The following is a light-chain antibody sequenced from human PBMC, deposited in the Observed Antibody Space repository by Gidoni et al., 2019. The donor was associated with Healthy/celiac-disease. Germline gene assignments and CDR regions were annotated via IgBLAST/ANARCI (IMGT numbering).Light chain of an antibody. CDR3: QQSYSTPRYT. Sequence: DIQMTQSPSSLSASVGDRVTITCRASQSISSYLNWYQQKPGKAPKLLSYAASSLQSGVPSRFSGSGSGTDFTLTISSLQPEDFATYYCQQSYSTPRYTCGQGTKLEIK. CDR2: AAS. J-gene: IGKJ2*01. CDR1: QSISSY. V-gene: IGKV1-39*01.